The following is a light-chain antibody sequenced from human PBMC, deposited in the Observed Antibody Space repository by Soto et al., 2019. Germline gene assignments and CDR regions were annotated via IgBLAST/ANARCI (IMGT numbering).Light chain of an antibody. CDR3: QEDSSVPLT. Sequence: DIQMTQSPSSLSASVGDRVTITCRASQGISNYLAWYQQMPGKVPKVLIYGASTLQAGVTSPFRGRRSGTEFSLTNSSVQREDVATYYCQEDSSVPLTFGGGTKVVIK. CDR1: QGISNY. V-gene: IGKV1-27*01. J-gene: IGKJ4*01. CDR2: GAS.